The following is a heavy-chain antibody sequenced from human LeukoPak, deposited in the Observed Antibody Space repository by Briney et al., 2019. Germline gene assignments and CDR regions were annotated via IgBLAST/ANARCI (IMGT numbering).Heavy chain of an antibody. CDR2: INPNSGGT. CDR1: GYTFTGYY. J-gene: IGHJ4*02. CDR3: ARVPRVCSSTSCYGFDY. D-gene: IGHD2-2*01. Sequence: GASVKVSCKASGYTFTGYYMHWVRQAPGQGLEWMGWINPNSGGTNYAQKFQGRVTMTRDTSISTAYMELSRLRSDDTAVYYCARVPRVCSSTSCYGFDYWGQGTLVTVSS. V-gene: IGHV1-2*02.